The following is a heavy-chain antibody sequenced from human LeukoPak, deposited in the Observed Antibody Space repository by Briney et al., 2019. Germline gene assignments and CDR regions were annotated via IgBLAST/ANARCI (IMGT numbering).Heavy chain of an antibody. CDR3: ARDLGGIYFDY. V-gene: IGHV4-59*01. J-gene: IGHJ4*02. CDR2: IHFSGST. Sequence: SETLSLTCTVSDASISGYYWSWIRQPPGKGLEWIGSIHFSGSTNYNPSLRSRVTISVDTSKNQLSLKLSSVTAADTAVYYCARDLGGIYFDYWGQGTVVTVSS. D-gene: IGHD1-26*01. CDR1: DASISGYY.